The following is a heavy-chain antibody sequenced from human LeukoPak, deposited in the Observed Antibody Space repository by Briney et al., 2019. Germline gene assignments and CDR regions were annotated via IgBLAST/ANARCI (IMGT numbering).Heavy chain of an antibody. J-gene: IGHJ1*01. V-gene: IGHV1-2*02. Sequence: ASMKVSCKASGYTFTGYYMHWVRQAPGQGLEWMGWINPNNGGTNYAQKFQGRVTMTRDTSISTAYMELSRLRSDDTAVYYCAREDLYYYDSSGSEYFQHWGQGTLVTVSS. CDR3: AREDLYYYDSSGSEYFQH. CDR1: GYTFTGYY. CDR2: INPNNGGT. D-gene: IGHD3-22*01.